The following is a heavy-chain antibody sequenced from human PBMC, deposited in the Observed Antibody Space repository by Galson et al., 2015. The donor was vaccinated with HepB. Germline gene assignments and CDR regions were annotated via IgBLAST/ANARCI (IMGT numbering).Heavy chain of an antibody. V-gene: IGHV1-46*01. Sequence: SVKVSCKASGFILTSYYIHWVRQAPGQGLEWIGIINPSGDITRYAQNFQGRVSMTTDTSTSTVYMDLSSLTSADTAVYFCARDRLTTSTGDYWGQGTLVTVSS. J-gene: IGHJ4*02. D-gene: IGHD4-17*01. CDR2: INPSGDIT. CDR1: GFILTSYY. CDR3: ARDRLTTSTGDY.